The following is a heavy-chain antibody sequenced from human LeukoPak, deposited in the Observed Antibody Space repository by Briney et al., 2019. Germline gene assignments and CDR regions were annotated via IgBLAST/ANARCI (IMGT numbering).Heavy chain of an antibody. Sequence: SETLSLTCSVSGGSISSYYWSWIRQPPGKGLEWIGYIYYSGSTNYNPSLKSRVTISVDTSKNQFSLKLSSVTAADTAVYYCAREAVWSGYYKAFDIWGQGTMVTVSS. CDR2: IYYSGST. J-gene: IGHJ3*02. CDR3: AREAVWSGYYKAFDI. D-gene: IGHD3-3*01. V-gene: IGHV4-59*12. CDR1: GGSISSYY.